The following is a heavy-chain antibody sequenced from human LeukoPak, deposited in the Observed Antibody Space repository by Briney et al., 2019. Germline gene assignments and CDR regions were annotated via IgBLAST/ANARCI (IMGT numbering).Heavy chain of an antibody. Sequence: GGSLRLSCAASGFTFSSYGMHWVRQAPGKGLEWVANINQDGSEKHYVDSVKGRFTVSRDNARNSLFLQMNSLGAEDTSVYYCARDYRSSWYVRGQGTLVTVSS. CDR3: ARDYRSSWYV. J-gene: IGHJ4*02. D-gene: IGHD6-13*01. CDR1: GFTFSSYG. V-gene: IGHV3-7*03. CDR2: INQDGSEK.